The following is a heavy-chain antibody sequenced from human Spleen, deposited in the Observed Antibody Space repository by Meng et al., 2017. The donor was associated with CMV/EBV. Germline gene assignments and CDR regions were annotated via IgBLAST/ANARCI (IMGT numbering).Heavy chain of an antibody. D-gene: IGHD2-2*02. CDR2: MSYDGNYK. CDR3: AREVDSKTSSSLYYHHGMDV. V-gene: IGHV3-30*03. Sequence: GESLKISCVASGFTFSTFSLHWVRQVPGKGLEWLALMSYDGNYKYYADSVKCRFTISRDNSKNTLFLEIDSLRPADTAIYYCAREVDSKTSSSLYYHHGMDVWGQGTTVTVSS. CDR1: GFTFSTFS. J-gene: IGHJ6*02.